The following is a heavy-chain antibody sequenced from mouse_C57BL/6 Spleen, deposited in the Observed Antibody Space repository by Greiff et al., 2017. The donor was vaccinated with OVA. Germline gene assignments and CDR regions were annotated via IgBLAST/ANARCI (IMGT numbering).Heavy chain of an antibody. CDR2: ISSGSSTI. J-gene: IGHJ4*01. CDR3: AKGGPMDY. V-gene: IGHV5-17*01. CDR1: GFTFSDYG. Sequence: VQLQQSGGGLVKPGGSLKLSCAASGFTFSDYGMHWVRQAPEKGLEWVAYISSGSSTIYYADTVKGRFTISRDNAKNTLFLQMTSLRSEDTAMYYCAKGGPMDYWGQGTSVTVSS.